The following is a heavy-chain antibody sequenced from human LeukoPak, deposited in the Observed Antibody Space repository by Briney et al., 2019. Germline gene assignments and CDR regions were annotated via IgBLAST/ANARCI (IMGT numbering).Heavy chain of an antibody. Sequence: GGSLILSCAASGFPVSDNYMSWVRQAPGKGLEWVSIIYSDGTTYYADSVKGRFTISRDNSKNSLYLQMNSLRAEDTAVYYCARDPGYNYGFDYWGQGTLVTVSS. CDR2: IYSDGTT. D-gene: IGHD5-18*01. J-gene: IGHJ4*02. V-gene: IGHV3-66*01. CDR3: ARDPGYNYGFDY. CDR1: GFPVSDNY.